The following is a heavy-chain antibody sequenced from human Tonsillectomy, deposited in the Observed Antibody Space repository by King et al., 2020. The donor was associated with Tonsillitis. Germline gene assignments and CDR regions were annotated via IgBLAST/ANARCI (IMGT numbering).Heavy chain of an antibody. D-gene: IGHD2-8*01. CDR1: GFTFSNAW. CDR2: IKSKTDGGTT. CDR3: PTDPIVVMVYGIYFGGFDY. Sequence: VQLVESGGGLVKPGGSLRLSCAASGFTFSNAWMSWVRQAPGKGLEWVGRIKSKTDGGTTDYAAPVKGRFTISRDDSKNTLYLQMNSLKTEDTAVYYCPTDPIVVMVYGIYFGGFDYWGQGTLVTVSS. V-gene: IGHV3-15*01. J-gene: IGHJ4*02.